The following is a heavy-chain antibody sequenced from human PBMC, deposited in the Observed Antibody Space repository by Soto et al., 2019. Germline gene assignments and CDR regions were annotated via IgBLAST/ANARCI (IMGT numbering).Heavy chain of an antibody. CDR1: GFTFSGSA. V-gene: IGHV3-73*01. D-gene: IGHD5-18*01. Sequence: RLSCAASGFTFSGSAMHWVRQASGKGLEWVGRIRSKANSYATAYAASVKGRFTISRDDSKNTAYLQMNSLKTEDTAVYYCTRIKLPPGYTYYYYYGMDVWGQGTTVTVSS. CDR2: IRSKANSYAT. CDR3: TRIKLPPGYTYYYYYGMDV. J-gene: IGHJ6*02.